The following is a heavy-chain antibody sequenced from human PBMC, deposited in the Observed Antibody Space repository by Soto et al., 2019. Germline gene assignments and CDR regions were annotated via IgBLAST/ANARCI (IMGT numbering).Heavy chain of an antibody. V-gene: IGHV4-59*01. CDR2: IHHSGNT. J-gene: IGHJ4*02. CDR3: ARETRWSGFFDY. Sequence: PSETLCVSCRVAGGSSVGFDWSWIRQPPGKGLEWIAYIHHSGNTDYSPSLKSRVTISVDTSKNQFSLNLSSVTAADTAVYYCARETRWSGFFDYWGQGTVVTVSS. D-gene: IGHD3-10*01. CDR1: GGSSVGFD.